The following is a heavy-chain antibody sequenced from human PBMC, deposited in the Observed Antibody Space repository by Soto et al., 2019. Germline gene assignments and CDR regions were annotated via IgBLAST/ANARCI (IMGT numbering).Heavy chain of an antibody. V-gene: IGHV1-69*02. CDR1: GDTFTFYS. J-gene: IGHJ4*02. CDR2: INPILSMS. Sequence: QVQLVQSGAEVKRPGSSVKVSCKASGDTFTFYSINWVRQAPGLGLEWMGRINPILSMSNYAQRFQGRFTMTADKSTSTAYMELSSLRSEDTATYYCASSYGSGYRAFDYWGQGALVTVSS. CDR3: ASSYGSGYRAFDY. D-gene: IGHD3-10*01.